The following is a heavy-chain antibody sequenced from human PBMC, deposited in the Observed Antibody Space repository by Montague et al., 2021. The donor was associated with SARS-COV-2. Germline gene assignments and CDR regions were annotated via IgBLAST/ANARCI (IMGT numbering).Heavy chain of an antibody. CDR1: GGSISSSGYY. CDR2: INHSGST. J-gene: IGHJ5*02. CDR3: ASLTLGYCSSTSCYSDWFDP. V-gene: IGHV4-39*07. D-gene: IGHD2-2*02. Sequence: SETLSLTCTVSGGSISSSGYYWSWIRQPPGKGLEWIGEINHSGSTNYNPSLKSRVTISVDTSKNQFSLKPSSVTAADTAVYYCASLTLGYCSSTSCYSDWFDPWGQGTLVTVSS.